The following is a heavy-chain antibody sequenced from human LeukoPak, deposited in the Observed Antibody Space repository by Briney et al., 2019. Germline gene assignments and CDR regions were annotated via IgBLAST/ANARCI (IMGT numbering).Heavy chain of an antibody. D-gene: IGHD4-11*01. CDR1: GFTFSIYT. J-gene: IGHJ4*02. CDR3: AREDYSQAYFDY. Sequence: GGSLRLSCVASGFTFSIYTMSWVRQAPGKGLEWVSSITSSSSSIYSADSVKGRFTISRDNSKNTLYLQMNSLRAEDTAVYYCAREDYSQAYFDYWGQGTLVTVSS. V-gene: IGHV3-21*04. CDR2: ITSSSSSI.